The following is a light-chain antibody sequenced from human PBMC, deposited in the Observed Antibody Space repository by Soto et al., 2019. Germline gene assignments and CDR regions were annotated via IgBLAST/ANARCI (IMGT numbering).Light chain of an antibody. CDR2: DVS. CDR3: QHTTDFT. J-gene: IGKJ2*01. V-gene: IGKV1-5*01. CDR1: SSKW. Sequence: DIQMTQSPSTLAASVGDTVTMTCRSSSKWLAWYQKKPGKAPKLLIYDVSNLERGVPPRFSGNTSGAESTLTITGLQPDDLGTYYCQHTTDFTFGQGTKVDIK.